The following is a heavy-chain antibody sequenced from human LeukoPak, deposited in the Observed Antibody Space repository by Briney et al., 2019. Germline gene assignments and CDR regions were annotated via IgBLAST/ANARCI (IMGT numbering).Heavy chain of an antibody. CDR2: IYHSGST. CDR3: ARDRVNYYGSGSRIYYFDY. CDR1: GYSISSGYY. D-gene: IGHD3-10*01. Sequence: SETLSLTCTVSGYSISSGYYWGWIRQPPGKGLEWIGSIYHSGSTYYNPSLKSRVTISVDTSRNQFSLKLSSVTAADTAVYYCARDRVNYYGSGSRIYYFDYWGQGTLVTVPS. J-gene: IGHJ4*02. V-gene: IGHV4-38-2*02.